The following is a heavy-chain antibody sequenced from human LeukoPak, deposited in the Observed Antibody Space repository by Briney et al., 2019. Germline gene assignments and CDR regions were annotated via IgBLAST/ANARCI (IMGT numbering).Heavy chain of an antibody. CDR3: ARDSSGSSSWYGVWFDP. J-gene: IGHJ5*02. CDR1: GGSISSYY. CDR2: IYTSGST. Sequence: SETLSLTCTVSGGSISSYYWSWIRQPAGKGLEWIGRIYTSGSTNHNPSLKSRVTMSVDTSKNQFSLKLSSVTAADTAVYYCARDSSGSSSWYGVWFDPWGQGTLVTVSS. V-gene: IGHV4-4*07. D-gene: IGHD6-13*01.